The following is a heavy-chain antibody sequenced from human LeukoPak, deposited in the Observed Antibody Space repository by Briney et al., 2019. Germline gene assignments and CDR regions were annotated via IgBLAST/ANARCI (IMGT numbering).Heavy chain of an antibody. CDR1: GFTFSSYG. V-gene: IGHV3-33*01. J-gene: IGHJ4*02. D-gene: IGHD5-18*01. CDR2: IWYDGSHK. CDR3: ARDRRSIQLWLGTLGY. Sequence: GGSLRLSCAASGFTFSSYGMHWVRQAPGKGLEWVAVIWYDGSHKYYADSVKGRFTISRDNSKNTLFLQMSSLRAEDMAVYYCARDRRSIQLWLGTLGYWGQGTLVTVSS.